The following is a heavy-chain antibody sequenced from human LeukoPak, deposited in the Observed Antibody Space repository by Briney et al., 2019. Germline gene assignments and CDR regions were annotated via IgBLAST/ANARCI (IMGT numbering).Heavy chain of an antibody. D-gene: IGHD1-26*01. CDR2: ISGDGGST. CDR3: ARNSGANVYTYSFQY. Sequence: PGGSLRLSCAASGFTFDDYAMHWVRQAPGKGLEWVSLISGDGGSTYYADSVEGRFTISRDNSKNSLYLQMNSLRTEDTALYYCARNSGANVYTYSFQYWGRGTLVTVSS. J-gene: IGHJ4*02. V-gene: IGHV3-43*02. CDR1: GFTFDDYA.